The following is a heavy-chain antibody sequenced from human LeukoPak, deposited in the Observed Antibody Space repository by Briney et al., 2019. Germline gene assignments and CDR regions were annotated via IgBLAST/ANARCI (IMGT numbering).Heavy chain of an antibody. D-gene: IGHD1-26*01. CDR1: GFTFSSYA. CDR3: AKDSRSGSYYGYYYYGMDV. V-gene: IGHV3-23*01. CDR2: ISGSGGST. J-gene: IGHJ6*02. Sequence: PGGSLRLSCAASGFTFSSYAMSWVRQAPGKGLEWVSAISGSGGSTYYADSVKGRFTISRDNSKNTLYLQMNSLRAEDTAVYYCAKDSRSGSYYGYYYYGMDVWGQGTTVTVSS.